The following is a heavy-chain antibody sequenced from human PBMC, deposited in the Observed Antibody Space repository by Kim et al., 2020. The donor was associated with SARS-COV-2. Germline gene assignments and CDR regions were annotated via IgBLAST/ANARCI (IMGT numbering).Heavy chain of an antibody. CDR2: SNT. Sequence: SNTVYADSVKGQFTISRDNAKKTVSLQMNNLRVEDTAVYYCARGGIGAFDIWGQGTMVTVSS. V-gene: IGHV3-74*01. CDR3: ARGGIGAFDI. D-gene: IGHD3-16*01. J-gene: IGHJ3*02.